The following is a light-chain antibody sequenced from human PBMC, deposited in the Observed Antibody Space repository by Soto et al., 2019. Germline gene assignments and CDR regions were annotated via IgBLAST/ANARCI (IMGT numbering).Light chain of an antibody. CDR2: RNN. J-gene: IGLJ3*02. CDR3: ATWDDSLSGWV. V-gene: IGLV1-47*01. CDR1: SSNIESNY. Sequence: QPVLTQPPSASETPGQRVTISCSGSSSNIESNYVYWYQQLPGTAPKLLIYRNNQRPSGVPDRFSGSKSDTSASLAISGLRSEDEADYYCATWDDSLSGWVFGGGTQLTVL.